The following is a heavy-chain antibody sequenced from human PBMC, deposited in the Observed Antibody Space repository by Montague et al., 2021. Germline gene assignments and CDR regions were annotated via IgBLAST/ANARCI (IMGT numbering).Heavy chain of an antibody. CDR3: VREVFSPNGMDV. CDR2: ISPNGDNT. J-gene: IGHJ6*02. D-gene: IGHD1-26*01. V-gene: IGHV3-64D*09. CDR1: GFTFSSYT. Sequence: SLRLSCAASGFTFSSYTMHWVRHVPGKGLEYVSAISPNGDNTYYAYSVKGRFTISRDNSKNTLYLQMHSLRAEDTALHYCVREVFSPNGMDVWGQGTTVTVSS.